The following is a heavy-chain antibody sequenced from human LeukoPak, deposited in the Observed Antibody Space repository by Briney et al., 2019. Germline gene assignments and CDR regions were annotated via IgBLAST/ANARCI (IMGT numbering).Heavy chain of an antibody. D-gene: IGHD3-10*01. CDR1: GGSINNYY. V-gene: IGHV4-59*12. CDR3: ATGRTYYYGSGSYYNAPHPIRYYGMDV. J-gene: IGHJ6*02. CDR2: IYYSGTA. Sequence: PSETLSLTCTVSGGSINNYYWTWIRQPPGKSLEWIGYIYYSGTASYNPSLESRVTISVDTSKNQFSLKLSSVTAADTAVYYCATGRTYYYGSGSYYNAPHPIRYYGMDVWGQGTTVTVSS.